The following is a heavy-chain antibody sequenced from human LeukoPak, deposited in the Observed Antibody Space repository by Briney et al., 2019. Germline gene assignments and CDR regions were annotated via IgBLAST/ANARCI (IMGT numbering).Heavy chain of an antibody. CDR3: ARAPVGDWGDVFDI. D-gene: IGHD1-26*01. V-gene: IGHV3-74*01. CDR2: INSDESVT. CDR1: GFSFSSYW. J-gene: IGHJ3*02. Sequence: PGGSLGLSCAASGFSFSSYWMHWVRQPPGKGLVWVARINSDESVTNYADSAKGRFAISRDNAKNTLYLQMNSLRAEDTAVYYCARAPVGDWGDVFDIWGQGTMVTVSS.